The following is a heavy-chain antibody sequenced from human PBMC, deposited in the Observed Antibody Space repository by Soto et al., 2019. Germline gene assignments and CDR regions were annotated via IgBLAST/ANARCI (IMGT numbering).Heavy chain of an antibody. CDR2: IYPGDSDT. V-gene: IGHV5-51*01. J-gene: IGHJ6*03. Sequence: GESLKISCKGSGYSFTSYWIGWVRQMPGKGLEWMGIIYPGDSDTRYSPSFQGQVTISADKSISAAYLQWSSLKASDTAMYYCARHYSSSSSESYYYYMDVWGKGTTVNVSS. CDR1: GYSFTSYW. D-gene: IGHD6-6*01. CDR3: ARHYSSSSSESYYYYMDV.